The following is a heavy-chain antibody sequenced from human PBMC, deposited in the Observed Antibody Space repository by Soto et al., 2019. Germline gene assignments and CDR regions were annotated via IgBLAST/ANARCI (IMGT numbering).Heavy chain of an antibody. V-gene: IGHV3-23*01. CDR1: GFTFSSYA. CDR3: AKVAMRKDPRQQLVRGAFDI. J-gene: IGHJ3*02. CDR2: ISGSGGST. Sequence: EVQLLESGGGLVQPGGSLRLSCAASGFTFSSYAMSWVRQAPGKGLEWVSAISGSGGSTYYADSVKGRFTISRDNSKNTLYLQMNSLRAEDTAVYYCAKVAMRKDPRQQLVRGAFDIWGQGTMVTVSS. D-gene: IGHD6-13*01.